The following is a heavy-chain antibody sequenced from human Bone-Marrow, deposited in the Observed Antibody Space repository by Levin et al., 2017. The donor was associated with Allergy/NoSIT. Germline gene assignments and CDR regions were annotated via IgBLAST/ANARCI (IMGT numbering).Heavy chain of an antibody. CDR3: ARREAVGVVLTWFDP. V-gene: IGHV1-18*01. CDR2: VSAYNGQT. J-gene: IGHJ5*02. D-gene: IGHD3-3*01. CDR1: GFTFKNYG. Sequence: GESLKISCKASGFTFKNYGISWVRQAPGQGLEWMGWVSAYNGQTIYAKKFQGRITMATDTSTSTAYMELRSLQSDDTAVYYCARREAVGVVLTWFDPWGPGTVVTVSS.